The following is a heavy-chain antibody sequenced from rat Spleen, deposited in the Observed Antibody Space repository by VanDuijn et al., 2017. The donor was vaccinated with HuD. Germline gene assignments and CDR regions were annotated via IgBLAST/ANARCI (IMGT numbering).Heavy chain of an antibody. CDR3: ITDQLYNNGDWFAY. J-gene: IGHJ3*01. D-gene: IGHD1-10*01. CDR2: ISPSGGIT. CDR1: GFTLSNYG. Sequence: EVQLVESDGGLVQPGGSLKLSCAASGFTLSNYGMHWIRQAPTKGLEWVASISPSGGITDYRDSVKGRFAISRDTAKSTLYLQMDSLRSEDTATYYCITDQLYNNGDWFAYWGQGTLVTVSS. V-gene: IGHV5-19*01.